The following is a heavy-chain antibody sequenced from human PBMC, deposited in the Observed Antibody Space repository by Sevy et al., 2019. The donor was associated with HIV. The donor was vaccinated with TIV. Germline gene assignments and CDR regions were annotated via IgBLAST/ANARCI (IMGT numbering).Heavy chain of an antibody. D-gene: IGHD6-19*01. CDR2: ISVYNGQI. CDR1: GYTFPSYG. V-gene: IGHV1-18*04. Sequence: ASVKVSCKASGYTFPSYGISWVRQAPGQGPEWMGWISVYNGQINFAQKLQGRLTMTTDTSTNTAYMELRGLRSDDTAVYFCARRTAVAGAYFFDNWGQGTLVTVSS. CDR3: ARRTAVAGAYFFDN. J-gene: IGHJ4*02.